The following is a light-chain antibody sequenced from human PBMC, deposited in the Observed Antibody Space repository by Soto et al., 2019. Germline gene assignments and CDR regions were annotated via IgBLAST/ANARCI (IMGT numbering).Light chain of an antibody. J-gene: IGLJ2*01. Sequence: NFMLTQPHSVSESPGKTVTISCTRSSGSIASNYVQWYQQRPDSAPTTVIYEDNQRPSGVPDRFSGSIDSSSNSASLTVSGLKTEDEADYDCQSYDSSNHVVFGGGTQLTVL. CDR1: SGSIASNY. CDR2: EDN. CDR3: QSYDSSNHVV. V-gene: IGLV6-57*04.